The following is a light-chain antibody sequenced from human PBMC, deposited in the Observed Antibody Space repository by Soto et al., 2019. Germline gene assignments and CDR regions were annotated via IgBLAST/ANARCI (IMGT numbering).Light chain of an antibody. CDR3: QQYCRSPPT. CDR2: DAS. V-gene: IGKV3-20*01. CDR1: QSVCGSY. J-gene: IGKJ1*01. Sequence: EIVLTQSPGTLSVSPGERATLSCRASQSVCGSYLAWYQQKPGQSPRLLVHDASTRATGIPDRFSGSGSGTDVTLTISRLEPEDFAVYFCQQYCRSPPTFGQGTEVEI.